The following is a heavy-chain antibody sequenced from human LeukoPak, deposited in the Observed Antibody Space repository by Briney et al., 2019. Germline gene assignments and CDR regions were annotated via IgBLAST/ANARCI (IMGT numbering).Heavy chain of an antibody. CDR1: GVTFSSYA. V-gene: IGHV1-69*13. CDR2: IIPIFGTA. D-gene: IGHD6-13*01. Sequence: GASVKVSCKASGVTFSSYAISWVRQAPGQGLEWMGGIIPIFGTANYAQKLQGRVTITADESTSTAYMELSSLRSEDTAVYYCASGIAAAGIFDYWGQGTPATVSS. CDR3: ASGIAAAGIFDY. J-gene: IGHJ4*02.